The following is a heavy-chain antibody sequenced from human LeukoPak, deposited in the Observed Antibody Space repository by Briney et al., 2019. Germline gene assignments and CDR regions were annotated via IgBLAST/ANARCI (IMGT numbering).Heavy chain of an antibody. V-gene: IGHV4-59*08. CDR3: APHRFGEPHFEY. D-gene: IGHD3-10*01. Sequence: SETLSLTCTVSDNSISSFYWSWLRQPPGKGLEWIGYVYKTGHTNYNPSLSSRVAISLDGSKSQVSLRLTSVPAADTAVYYCAPHRFGEPHFEYWGRGTLVSVSS. CDR1: DNSISSFY. CDR2: VYKTGHT. J-gene: IGHJ4*02.